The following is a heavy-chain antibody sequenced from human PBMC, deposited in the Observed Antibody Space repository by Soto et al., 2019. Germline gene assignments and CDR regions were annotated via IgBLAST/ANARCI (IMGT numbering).Heavy chain of an antibody. J-gene: IGHJ6*02. V-gene: IGHV4-34*01. CDR1: GGSFSGYY. D-gene: IGHD2-15*01. Sequence: QVQLQQWGAGLLKPSETLSLTCAVYGGSFSGYYWSWIRQPPGKGLEWIGEINHRGSTNYNPSLKSRVTISVDTSKNQFSLKLSSVTAADTAVYYCARGFLGYCSGGSCYPFYYYYYGMDVWGQGTTVTVSS. CDR2: INHRGST. CDR3: ARGFLGYCSGGSCYPFYYYYYGMDV.